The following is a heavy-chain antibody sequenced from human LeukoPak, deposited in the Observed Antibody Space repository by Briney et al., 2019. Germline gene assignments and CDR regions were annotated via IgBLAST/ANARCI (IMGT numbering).Heavy chain of an antibody. V-gene: IGHV4-39*01. J-gene: IGHJ5*02. CDR3: ARHFYDFWSGTPYNWFDP. Sequence: SETLSLTCTVSGGSISSSSYYWGWIRQPPGKGLEWIGSIYYSGSTYYNPSLKSRVTISVDTPKNQFSLKLSSVTAADTAVYYCARHFYDFWSGTPYNWFDPWGQGTLVTVSS. D-gene: IGHD3-3*01. CDR2: IYYSGST. CDR1: GGSISSSSYY.